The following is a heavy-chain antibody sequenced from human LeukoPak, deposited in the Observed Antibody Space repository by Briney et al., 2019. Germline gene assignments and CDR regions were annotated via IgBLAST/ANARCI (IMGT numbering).Heavy chain of an antibody. CDR1: GFTFSDYY. Sequence: PGGSLRLSCAASGFTFSDYYMSWIRQAPGKGLEWVSYISSSGSTIYYADSVKGRFTISRDNSKNTLYLQMNSLRAEDTAVYYCARAPPAELWYDYWGQGTLVTVSS. J-gene: IGHJ4*02. V-gene: IGHV3-11*01. D-gene: IGHD5-18*01. CDR2: ISSSGSTI. CDR3: ARAPPAELWYDY.